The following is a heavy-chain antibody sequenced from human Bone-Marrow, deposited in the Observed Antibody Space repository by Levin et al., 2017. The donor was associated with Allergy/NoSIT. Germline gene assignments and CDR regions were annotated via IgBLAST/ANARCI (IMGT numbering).Heavy chain of an antibody. CDR3: AKEALISGSGSHLCFFEP. CDR2: IAHDGNGK. V-gene: IGHV3-30*18. Sequence: GESLKISCAASGFTFSNYGMHWVRQAPGKGLEWVAVIAHDGNGKNYIDSVKGRFTISRDNSKNTLYLQMNSLGPEDTAVYYCAKEALISGSGSHLCFFEPWGQGALVTVSS. CDR1: GFTFSNYG. D-gene: IGHD3-10*01. J-gene: IGHJ5*02.